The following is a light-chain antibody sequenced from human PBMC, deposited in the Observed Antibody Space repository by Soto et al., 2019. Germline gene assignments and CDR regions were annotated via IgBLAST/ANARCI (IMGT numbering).Light chain of an antibody. J-gene: IGKJ1*01. CDR2: MAS. Sequence: DIQMTQSPSTLSASVGDRVTITCRASQTISRWLAWHQQKPGNAPELLIYMASNLESGVPSRFSGSGFGTEFTLTISSLQPDDFATYYCQQYNSYPWTFGQGTKAEIK. V-gene: IGKV1-5*03. CDR1: QTISRW. CDR3: QQYNSYPWT.